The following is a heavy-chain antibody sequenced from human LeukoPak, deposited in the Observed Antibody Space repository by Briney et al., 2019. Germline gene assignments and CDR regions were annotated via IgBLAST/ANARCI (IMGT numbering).Heavy chain of an antibody. J-gene: IGHJ4*02. D-gene: IGHD3-9*01. Sequence: GSLRLSCATSGFTFSSYAMSWVRQAPGKGLEWGSGIGASGGSTYYADSVKGRFNISRDNSKNTLYLQMNSLRTEDTAVYYCAKAEGYDILTGLDYWGQGTLVTVSS. CDR3: AKAEGYDILTGLDY. CDR1: GFTFSSYA. V-gene: IGHV3-23*01. CDR2: IGASGGST.